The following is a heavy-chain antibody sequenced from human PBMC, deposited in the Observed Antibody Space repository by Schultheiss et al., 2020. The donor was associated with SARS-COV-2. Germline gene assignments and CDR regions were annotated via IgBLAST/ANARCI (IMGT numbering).Heavy chain of an antibody. D-gene: IGHD3-3*01. J-gene: IGHJ4*02. Sequence: SETLSLTCAVYGGSFSGYYWSWIRQPPGKGLEWIGEINHSGSTNYNPSLKSRVTIPVDTSKNQFSLKLSSVTAADTTVYYCASPTTFGVAPLDYWGQGTLVTVSS. CDR3: ASPTTFGVAPLDY. V-gene: IGHV4-34*01. CDR2: INHSGST. CDR1: GGSFSGYY.